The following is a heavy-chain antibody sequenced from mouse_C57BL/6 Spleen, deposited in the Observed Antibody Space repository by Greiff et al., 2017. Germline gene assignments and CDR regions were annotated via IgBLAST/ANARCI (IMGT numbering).Heavy chain of an antibody. CDR3: AREKGRLLFAY. J-gene: IGHJ3*01. CDR1: GFTFSSYA. V-gene: IGHV5-4*01. CDR2: ISDGGSYT. Sequence: EVKLMESGGGLVKPGGSLKLSCAASGFTFSSYAMSWVRQTPEKRLEWVATISDGGSYTYYPDNVKGRFTISRDNAKNNLYLQMSHLKSEDTAMYYCAREKGRLLFAYWGQGTLVTVSA. D-gene: IGHD1-1*01.